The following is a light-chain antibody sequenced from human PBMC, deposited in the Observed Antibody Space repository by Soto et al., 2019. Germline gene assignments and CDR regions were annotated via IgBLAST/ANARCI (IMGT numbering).Light chain of an antibody. CDR3: QQFGSSPLFT. CDR2: GAS. V-gene: IGKV3-20*01. Sequence: ENVLKQSPGTLSLCPGQRATLSCRASQSVSSNYLAWYQQKPGQAPRLLIYGASSRATGIPDRFSGSGSGTDFTLTISRLELEDFAVYYCQQFGSSPLFTFGPGTKVDVK. CDR1: QSVSSNY. J-gene: IGKJ3*01.